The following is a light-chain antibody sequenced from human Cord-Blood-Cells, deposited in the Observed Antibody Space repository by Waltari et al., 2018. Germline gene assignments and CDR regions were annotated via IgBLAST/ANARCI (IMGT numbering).Light chain of an antibody. V-gene: IGLV3-25*03. CDR2: KDS. CDR1: ALPKQY. Sequence: SYELTQPPSVSVSPGQTARSTCSGDALPKQYAYWYQQKPGQAPVLVIYKDSERPSASPERFSGSSSGTTVTLTISGVQAEDEADYYCQSADSSGTYWVFGGGTKLTVL. J-gene: IGLJ3*02. CDR3: QSADSSGTYWV.